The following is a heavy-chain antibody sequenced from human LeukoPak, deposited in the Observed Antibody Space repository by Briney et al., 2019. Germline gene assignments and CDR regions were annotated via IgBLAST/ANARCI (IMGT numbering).Heavy chain of an antibody. Sequence: GGSLRLSCAASGFTFSVYGMHWVRQAPGKGLEWVAFIRFDGNNKYYADSVKGRFTISRDNSKNTLYLQMNTLRAEDTAVYFCAKDSYGLDYWGPGTLVTVSS. CDR1: GFTFSVYG. D-gene: IGHD5-18*01. V-gene: IGHV3-30*02. CDR2: IRFDGNNK. CDR3: AKDSYGLDY. J-gene: IGHJ4*02.